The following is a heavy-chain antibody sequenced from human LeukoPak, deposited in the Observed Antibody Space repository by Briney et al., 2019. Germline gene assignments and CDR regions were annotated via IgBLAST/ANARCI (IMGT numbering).Heavy chain of an antibody. D-gene: IGHD3-10*01. V-gene: IGHV3-21*01. J-gene: IGHJ4*02. Sequence: GGSLRLSCAASGFTFNSYSMNWVRKAPGKGLEWVSSISTSSNYIYYADSVKGRFTISRDNAKNSLYLQMNSLRAEDTAVYYCAKSPLWFGELLPSYFDYWGQGTLVTVSS. CDR1: GFTFNSYS. CDR2: ISTSSNYI. CDR3: AKSPLWFGELLPSYFDY.